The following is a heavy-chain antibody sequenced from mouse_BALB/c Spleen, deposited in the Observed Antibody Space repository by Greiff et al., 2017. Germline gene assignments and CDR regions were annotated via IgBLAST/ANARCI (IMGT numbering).Heavy chain of an antibody. Sequence: QVQLKESGPGLVQPSQSLSITCTVSGFSLTSYGVHWVRQSPGKGLEWLGVIWCGGSTDYNAAFISRLSISKDNSKCQVFFKMNSLQANDTAIYCCDRNREVRRRGYAMDYWGEGTSVTVSS. D-gene: IGHD2-14*01. V-gene: IGHV2-2*02. J-gene: IGHJ4*01. CDR1: GFSLTSYG. CDR2: IWCGGST. CDR3: DRNREVRRRGYAMDY.